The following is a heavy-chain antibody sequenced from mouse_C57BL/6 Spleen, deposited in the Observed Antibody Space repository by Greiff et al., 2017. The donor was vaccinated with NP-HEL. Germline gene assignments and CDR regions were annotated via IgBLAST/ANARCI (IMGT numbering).Heavy chain of an antibody. CDR3: ARDYDYDRTWFAY. CDR1: GFTFSSYA. J-gene: IGHJ3*01. D-gene: IGHD2-4*01. Sequence: EVQLVESGGGLVKPGGSLKLSCAASGFTFSSYAMSWVRQTPEQRLEWVATISDGGSYTYYPDNVKGRFTISRDNAKNNLYLQMSHLKSEDTAMYYCARDYDYDRTWFAYWGQGTLVTVSA. CDR2: ISDGGSYT. V-gene: IGHV5-4*01.